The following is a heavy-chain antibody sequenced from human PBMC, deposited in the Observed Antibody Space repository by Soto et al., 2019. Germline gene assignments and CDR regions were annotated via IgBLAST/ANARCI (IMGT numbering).Heavy chain of an antibody. CDR3: ARGRASGSYYLLDY. Sequence: ASVKVSCKASGDTFTTYDINWVRQATGHGLEWMGWINPNSGNIGYAQRFQGRVTMTRXTXXRXXXMXVXXLRXDGTAVYYCARGRASGSYYLLDYWGQGTLVTVSS. J-gene: IGHJ4*02. V-gene: IGHV1-8*01. CDR1: GDTFTTYD. D-gene: IGHD3-10*01. CDR2: INPNSGNI.